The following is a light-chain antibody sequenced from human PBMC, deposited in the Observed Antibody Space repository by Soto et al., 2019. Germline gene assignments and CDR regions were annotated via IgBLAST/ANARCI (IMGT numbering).Light chain of an antibody. Sequence: SYELTQPPSLSVSPGQTASITCSGDKLGDKYACWYQQKPGQSPVLVIYQDTKRSSGIPERFSGSNSGNTATLTISGTQAMDEADYYCQAWDSSTGVFGGGTKLTVL. CDR2: QDT. CDR3: QAWDSSTGV. CDR1: KLGDKY. J-gene: IGLJ2*01. V-gene: IGLV3-1*01.